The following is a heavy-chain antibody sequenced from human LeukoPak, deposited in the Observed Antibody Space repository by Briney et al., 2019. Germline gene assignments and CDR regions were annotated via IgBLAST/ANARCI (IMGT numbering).Heavy chain of an antibody. CDR3: ARAVGAPAYYFDY. CDR2: VYSGGST. D-gene: IGHD1-26*01. V-gene: IGHV3-66*01. CDR1: GFTVTTNY. Sequence: GGSLRLSCAASGFTVTTNYMSWVRQAPGKGLEWVAVVYSGGSTYYADSVKGRFTISRDNSKNTLHLQMNSLRAEDTAVYYCARAVGAPAYYFDYWGQGTLVTVSS. J-gene: IGHJ4*02.